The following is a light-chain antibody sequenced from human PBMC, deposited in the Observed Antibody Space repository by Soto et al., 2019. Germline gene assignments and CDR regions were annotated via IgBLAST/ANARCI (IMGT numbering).Light chain of an antibody. V-gene: IGKV3-15*01. J-gene: IGKJ2*01. CDR3: QQYNNWPPYT. CDR1: QSVSSN. Sequence: EIVMTQSPATLSVSPGERATLSCRASQSVSSNLAWYQQKPGQAPRLLIYGASTRSTGIPARFSGSGSGTEFTLTNSSLKSEEFAVYYCQQYNNWPPYTFGQGTKLEIK. CDR2: GAS.